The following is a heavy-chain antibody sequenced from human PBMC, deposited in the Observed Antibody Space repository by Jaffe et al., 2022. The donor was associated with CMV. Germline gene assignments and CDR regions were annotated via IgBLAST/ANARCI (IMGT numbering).Heavy chain of an antibody. D-gene: IGHD2-15*01. CDR2: ISSRSSYI. CDR1: GFTFSDYY. V-gene: IGHV3-11*06. Sequence: QVHLVESGGGLVKPGGSLRLSCAASGFTFSDYYMNWIRQAPGKGLEWLSDISSRSSYIQYADSVKGRFTISRDNAKNSLYLQMNSLRAEDTAVYYCARDNSGGRGLFYMDVWGKGTTVTVSS. J-gene: IGHJ6*03. CDR3: ARDNSGGRGLFYMDV.